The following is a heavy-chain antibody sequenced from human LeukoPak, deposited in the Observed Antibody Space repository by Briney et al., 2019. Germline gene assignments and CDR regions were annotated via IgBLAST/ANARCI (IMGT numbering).Heavy chain of an antibody. CDR1: GGSISSYY. D-gene: IGHD2-2*01. CDR3: ARDRCSSTSCSPLAFDI. V-gene: IGHV4-59*01. J-gene: IGHJ3*02. CDR2: IYYSGST. Sequence: SETLSLTCTVSGGSISSYYWSWIRQPPGKGLEWIGYIYYSGSTNYNPSLKSRVTISVDTSKNQFSLKLSSVTAADTAVYYCARDRCSSTSCSPLAFDIWGQGTMVTVSS.